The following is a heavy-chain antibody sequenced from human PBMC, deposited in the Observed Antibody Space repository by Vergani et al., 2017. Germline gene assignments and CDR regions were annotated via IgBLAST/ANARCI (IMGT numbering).Heavy chain of an antibody. J-gene: IGHJ3*02. D-gene: IGHD4-17*01. Sequence: EVQLVESGGGLVQPGGSLRLSCAASGFTFSSYAMSWVRQVPGKGLEWVSGISGSGGNTYYANSVKGRFTISRDNSKNKLYLQMNSLRAEDTAVYHCARPSAPGDYDALDIWGQGTMVTVSS. CDR1: GFTFSSYA. CDR3: ARPSAPGDYDALDI. V-gene: IGHV3-23*04. CDR2: ISGSGGNT.